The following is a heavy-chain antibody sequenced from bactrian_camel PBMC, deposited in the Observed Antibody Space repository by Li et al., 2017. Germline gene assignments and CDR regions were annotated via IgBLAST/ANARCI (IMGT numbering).Heavy chain of an antibody. CDR2: IGSRGETT. CDR3: AATYGFQCEGFEARRYNY. D-gene: IGHD5*01. J-gene: IGHJ4*01. Sequence: QVQLVESGGGSVQSGGSLRLSCVYSGFIASKHCLAWFRKAPGKERERVASIGSRGETTYYSDSVKGRFTISPDYYKNTLYLQMNSLKPEDTAMYYCAATYGFQCEGFEARRYNYWGQGTQVTVS. CDR1: GFIASKHC. V-gene: IGHV3S60*01.